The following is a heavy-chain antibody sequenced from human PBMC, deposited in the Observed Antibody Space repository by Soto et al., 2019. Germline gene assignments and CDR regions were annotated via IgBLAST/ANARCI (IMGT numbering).Heavy chain of an antibody. V-gene: IGHV1-18*01. Sequence: ASVKVSCKASGYTFTSCGMRWVGQAPGQGLERMGWISAYNGNTNYAQKLQGRVTMTTDTSTSTAYMELRSLRSDDTAVYYSVRGWEGGFEYFQHWGQGTLVTVSS. CDR1: GYTFTSCG. J-gene: IGHJ1*01. CDR2: ISAYNGNT. CDR3: VRGWEGGFEYFQH. D-gene: IGHD6-19*01.